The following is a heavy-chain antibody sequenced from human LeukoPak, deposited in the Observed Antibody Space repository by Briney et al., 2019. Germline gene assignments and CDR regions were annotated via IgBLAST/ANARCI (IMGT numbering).Heavy chain of an antibody. Sequence: ASMKVSCKASGYTFTGYYMHWVRQAPGQGLEWMGWINLNSGGTNYAQKFQGRVTMTRDTSISTAYMELSRLRSDDTAVYYCARGRGYSGYDPTGGLDYWGQGTLVTVSS. CDR1: GYTFTGYY. D-gene: IGHD5-12*01. V-gene: IGHV1-2*02. CDR3: ARGRGYSGYDPTGGLDY. CDR2: INLNSGGT. J-gene: IGHJ4*02.